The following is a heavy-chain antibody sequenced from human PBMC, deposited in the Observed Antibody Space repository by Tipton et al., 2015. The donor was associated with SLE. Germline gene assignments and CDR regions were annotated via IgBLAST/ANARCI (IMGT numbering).Heavy chain of an antibody. D-gene: IGHD2-15*01. Sequence: QSGAEVKKPGASVKVSCKASGYTFTSYGISWVRQAPGQGLEWMGWISAYNGNTNYAQKLQGRVTMTTDTSTSTAYMELRSLRSDDTAVYYCARVFYHPFYCSGGSCYTGAFDIWGQGTMVTVSS. J-gene: IGHJ3*02. CDR1: GYTFTSYG. CDR2: ISAYNGNT. CDR3: ARVFYHPFYCSGGSCYTGAFDI. V-gene: IGHV1-18*01.